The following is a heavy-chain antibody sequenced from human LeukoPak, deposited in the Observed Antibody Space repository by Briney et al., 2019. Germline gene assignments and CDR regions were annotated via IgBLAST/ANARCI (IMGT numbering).Heavy chain of an antibody. J-gene: IGHJ6*03. CDR2: IYPGDSDT. Sequence: GESLKISCKGSGYSFTSYRIGWVRQMPGKGLEWMGIIYPGDSDTRYSPSFQGQVTISADKSISTAYLQWSSLKASDTAMYYCARHVIESEQLVRNYYYYMDVWGKGTTVTVSS. D-gene: IGHD6-13*01. V-gene: IGHV5-51*01. CDR3: ARHVIESEQLVRNYYYYMDV. CDR1: GYSFTSYR.